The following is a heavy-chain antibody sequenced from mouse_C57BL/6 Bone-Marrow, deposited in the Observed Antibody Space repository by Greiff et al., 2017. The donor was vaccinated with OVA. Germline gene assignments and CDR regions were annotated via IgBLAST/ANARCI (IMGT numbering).Heavy chain of an antibody. CDR1: GYTFTTYP. V-gene: IGHV1-47*01. CDR2: FHPYNDDT. J-gene: IGHJ3*01. Sequence: QVQLKESGAELVKPGASVKMSCKASGYTFTTYPIEWMKQNHGKSLEWIGNFHPYNDDTKYNEKFKGKATLTVEKSSSTVYLELSRLTSDDSAVYYCARKIYKDAPAWFAYWGQGTLVTVSA. CDR3: ARKIYKDAPAWFAY. D-gene: IGHD1-3*01.